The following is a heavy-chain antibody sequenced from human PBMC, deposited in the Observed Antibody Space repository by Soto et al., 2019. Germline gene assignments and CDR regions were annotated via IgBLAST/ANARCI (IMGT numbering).Heavy chain of an antibody. Sequence: GASVKVSCKASGFTFSNYGLNWARQAPGQGLEWMGWVSANNVHTNYAQNLQGRVSMTTDTSTSTAYMELRGLRFDDTAVYYCARDIESVTAKHFFYYYAMDVWGQGTTVTCSS. CDR1: GFTFSNYG. V-gene: IGHV1-18*01. CDR2: VSANNVHT. J-gene: IGHJ6*02. D-gene: IGHD2-8*01. CDR3: ARDIESVTAKHFFYYYAMDV.